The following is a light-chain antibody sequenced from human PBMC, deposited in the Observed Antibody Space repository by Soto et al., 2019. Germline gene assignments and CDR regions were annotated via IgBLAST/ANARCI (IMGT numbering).Light chain of an antibody. Sequence: QSALTQPPSASGSPGQSVTISCTGTSSDVAAYNYVSWYQQHPGKAPKLMIYEVSKRPSGVPDRFSGSKSGNTASLTVSGLQAEDEADYYCSSYAGSNNFVFGTGTKLTVL. J-gene: IGLJ1*01. CDR3: SSYAGSNNFV. CDR1: SSDVAAYNY. V-gene: IGLV2-8*01. CDR2: EVS.